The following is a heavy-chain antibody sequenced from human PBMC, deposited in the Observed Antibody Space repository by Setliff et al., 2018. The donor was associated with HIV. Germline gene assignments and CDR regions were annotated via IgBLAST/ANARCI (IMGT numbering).Heavy chain of an antibody. CDR1: GGTFRSHE. Sequence: SVKVSCKASGGTFRSHEISWVRQAPGQGLEWMGGIVPILNTANYAPKFQGRVTITADESTTTAYMELSSLRSEDTAVYYCARIPNHSSGFDYWGQGTPVTVSS. D-gene: IGHD3-22*01. J-gene: IGHJ4*02. CDR3: ARIPNHSSGFDY. V-gene: IGHV1-69*13. CDR2: IVPILNTA.